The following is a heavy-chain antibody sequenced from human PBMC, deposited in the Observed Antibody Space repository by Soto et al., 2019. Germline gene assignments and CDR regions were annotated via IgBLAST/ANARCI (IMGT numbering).Heavy chain of an antibody. CDR2: ITGTASST. CDR3: AKGAEGYVVSSLDS. V-gene: IGHV3-23*01. D-gene: IGHD5-12*01. J-gene: IGHJ4*02. CDR1: GFRFSDFA. Sequence: EVQLLESGGGFVQPGGSLRLSCAASGFRFSDFAMTWVRQAPGRGLGWVSAITGTASSTYYADSVKGRFTISRDNSKNTQYLQINSLRAEATAIYYWAKGAEGYVVSSLDSWGQGTLVTVSS.